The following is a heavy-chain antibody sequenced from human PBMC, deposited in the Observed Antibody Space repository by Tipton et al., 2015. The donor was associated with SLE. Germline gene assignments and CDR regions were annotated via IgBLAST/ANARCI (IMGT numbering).Heavy chain of an antibody. D-gene: IGHD2-2*01. V-gene: IGHV3-11*06. CDR1: GFTFSDYY. Sequence: SLRLSCAASGFTFSDYYMSWIRQAPGKGLEWVSYITSSTGYTNYADSVRSRFTISRDNAKNSLYLQMSSLRAEDTAVYYCAREGYDTSSIDYWGQGTLVTVSS. CDR3: AREGYDTSSIDY. CDR2: ITSSTGYT. J-gene: IGHJ4*02.